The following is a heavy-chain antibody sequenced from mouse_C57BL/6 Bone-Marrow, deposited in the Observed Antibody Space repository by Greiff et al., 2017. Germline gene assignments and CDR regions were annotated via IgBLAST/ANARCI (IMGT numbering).Heavy chain of an antibody. CDR2: IYPGDGDT. V-gene: IGHV1-82*01. CDR3: ARWPFIS. J-gene: IGHJ2*01. Sequence: VKLMESGPELVKPGASVKISCKASGYAFSSSWMNWVKQRPGKGLEWIGRIYPGDGDTNYNGKFKGKATLTADKSSSTAYMQLSSLTSEDSAVYFCARWPFISWGQGTTLTVSS. CDR1: GYAFSSSW. D-gene: IGHD1-2*01.